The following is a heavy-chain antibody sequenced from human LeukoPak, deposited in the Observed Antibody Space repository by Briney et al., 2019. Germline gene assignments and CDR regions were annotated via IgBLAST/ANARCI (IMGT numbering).Heavy chain of an antibody. Sequence: PGGSLRLSCAASGFSFSSYWMSWVRQAPGKGLEWVAYINQGGSEKYYVDSVRGRFTISRDDAKNSLYLQLNSLRADDTAVYYCARDAPCTTSTCYKQIDSWGQGTLVTVSS. D-gene: IGHD2-2*02. CDR1: GFSFSSYW. V-gene: IGHV3-7*01. CDR3: ARDAPCTTSTCYKQIDS. CDR2: INQGGSEK. J-gene: IGHJ4*02.